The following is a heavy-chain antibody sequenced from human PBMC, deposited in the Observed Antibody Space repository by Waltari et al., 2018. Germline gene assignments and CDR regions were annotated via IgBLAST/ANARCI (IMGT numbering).Heavy chain of an antibody. D-gene: IGHD2-21*01. CDR2: IIPIFGTA. CDR3: ASYCGGDCYSGVYYYGMDV. CDR1: GGTFSSYA. Sequence: QVQLVQSGAEVKKPGSSVKVSCKASGGTFSSYAISWVRQAPGQGLEWMGGIIPIFGTANYAQKFQGRVTITADEPTSTAYMELSSLRSEDTAVYYCASYCGGDCYSGVYYYGMDVWGQGTTVTVSS. J-gene: IGHJ6*02. V-gene: IGHV1-69*13.